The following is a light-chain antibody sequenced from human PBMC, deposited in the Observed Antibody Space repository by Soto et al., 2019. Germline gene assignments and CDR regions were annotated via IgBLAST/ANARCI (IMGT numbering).Light chain of an antibody. Sequence: DIQMTQSPSSLSASVGDRVTITCRASQTISNYLNWYQQKPGKAPNLLISAASSLQSGVPSRFSGSGSGTDFTLTISSLQPEDFATYYCQQSYSTPPYTFGQGTKLEIK. CDR2: AAS. J-gene: IGKJ2*01. CDR3: QQSYSTPPYT. CDR1: QTISNY. V-gene: IGKV1-39*01.